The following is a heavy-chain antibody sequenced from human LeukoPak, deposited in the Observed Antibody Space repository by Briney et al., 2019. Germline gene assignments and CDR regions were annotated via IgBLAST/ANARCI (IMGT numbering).Heavy chain of an antibody. CDR3: ARLFRMTTVTTGYYYMDV. D-gene: IGHD4-11*01. CDR1: GYTFTSYD. Sequence: ASVKVSCKASGYTFTSYDINWVRQATGQGLEWMEWMNPNSGNTGYAQKFQGRVTITRNTSISTAYMELSSLRSEDTAVYYCARLFRMTTVTTGYYYMDVWGKGTTVTVSS. J-gene: IGHJ6*03. V-gene: IGHV1-8*03. CDR2: MNPNSGNT.